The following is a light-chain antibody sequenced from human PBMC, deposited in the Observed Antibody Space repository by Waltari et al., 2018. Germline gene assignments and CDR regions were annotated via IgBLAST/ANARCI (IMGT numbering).Light chain of an antibody. CDR2: EGS. CDR1: SNNFGNYYL. Sequence: QSALTQPASVSGSPGQSITIPCTGGSNNFGNYYLISWYQQHPGKAPKLVIFEGSKRPSGVSDRFSGSHSDNSASPTISGVQAEDEADYYCCSYGGRTTIFGGGTRLTVL. CDR3: CSYGGRTTI. V-gene: IGLV2-23*01. J-gene: IGLJ2*01.